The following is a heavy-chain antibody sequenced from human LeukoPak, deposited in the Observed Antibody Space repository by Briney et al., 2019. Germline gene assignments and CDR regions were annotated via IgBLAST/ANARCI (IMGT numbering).Heavy chain of an antibody. CDR1: GFTFSSFS. J-gene: IGHJ4*02. V-gene: IGHV3-30*03. CDR2: ISYDGSNK. Sequence: GGSLRLSCAASGFTFSSFSMTWVRQAPGKGLEWVAVISYDGSNKYYADSVKGRFTISRDNSKNTLYLQMNSLRAEDTAVYYCARDYEGATENYFDYWGQGTLVTVSS. D-gene: IGHD1-26*01. CDR3: ARDYEGATENYFDY.